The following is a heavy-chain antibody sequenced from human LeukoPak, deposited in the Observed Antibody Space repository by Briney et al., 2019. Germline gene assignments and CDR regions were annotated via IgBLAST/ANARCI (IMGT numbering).Heavy chain of an antibody. Sequence: ASVKVSCKASGYTFTSYGISWVRQAPGQGLEWMGWISAYNGNTNYAQKLHGRVTMTTDTSTSTAYMELRSLRSDDTAVYYCARGIAVEFYYYIDVWGKGTTVTVSS. J-gene: IGHJ6*03. CDR2: ISAYNGNT. CDR1: GYTFTSYG. V-gene: IGHV1-18*01. D-gene: IGHD6-19*01. CDR3: ARGIAVEFYYYIDV.